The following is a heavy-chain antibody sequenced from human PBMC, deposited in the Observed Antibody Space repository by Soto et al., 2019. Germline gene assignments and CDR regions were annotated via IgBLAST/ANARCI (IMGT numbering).Heavy chain of an antibody. CDR3: ARVGPWVPYYYDSSPYTFGNWFDP. J-gene: IGHJ5*02. D-gene: IGHD3-22*01. Sequence: PSETLSLTCAVSGGSISSGGYSWSWIRQPPGKGLEWIGYIYHSGSTYYNPSLNSRVTLSIDMTNNHVSLILNSVTAADTAVYYCARVGPWVPYYYDSSPYTFGNWFDPWGQGTLVTVSS. V-gene: IGHV4-30-2*01. CDR1: GGSISSGGYS. CDR2: IYHSGST.